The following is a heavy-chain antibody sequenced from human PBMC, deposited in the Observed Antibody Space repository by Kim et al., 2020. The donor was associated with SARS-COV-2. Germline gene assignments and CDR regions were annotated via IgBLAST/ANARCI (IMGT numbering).Heavy chain of an antibody. Sequence: GGSLRLSCAASGFTFSSYGMHWVRQAPGKGLEWVAVIWYDGSNKYYADSVKGRFTISRDNSKNTLYLQMNSLRAEDTAVYYCAKVGHSSGWYRDYYGMDVWGQGTTVTVSS. V-gene: IGHV3-33*06. CDR1: GFTFSSYG. CDR2: IWYDGSNK. J-gene: IGHJ6*02. CDR3: AKVGHSSGWYRDYYGMDV. D-gene: IGHD6-19*01.